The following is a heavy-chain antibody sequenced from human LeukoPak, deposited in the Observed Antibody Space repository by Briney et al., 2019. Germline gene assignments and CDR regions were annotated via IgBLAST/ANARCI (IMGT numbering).Heavy chain of an antibody. CDR2: IYTSGST. CDR1: GGSISSGSYY. D-gene: IGHD3-22*01. CDR3: ARESAYYYDSSGYYYAAFDI. Sequence: SQTLSLTCTVSGGSISSGSYYWSWIRQPAGKELEWIGRIYTSGSTNYNPSLKSRVTISVDTSKNQFSLKLSSVTAADTAVYYCARESAYYYDSSGYYYAAFDIWGQGTMVTVSS. V-gene: IGHV4-61*02. J-gene: IGHJ3*02.